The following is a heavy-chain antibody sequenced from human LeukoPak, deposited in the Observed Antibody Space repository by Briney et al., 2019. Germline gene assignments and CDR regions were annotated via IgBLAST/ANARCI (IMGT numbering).Heavy chain of an antibody. D-gene: IGHD2-2*01. CDR1: GFTFSSYS. CDR3: ARGSDCSSTSCYYYYYYYMDV. V-gene: IGHV3-21*01. CDR2: ISSSSSYI. Sequence: GGSLRLSCAASGFTFSSYSMNWVRQAPGKGLEWVSSISSSSSYIYYADSVKGRFTISRDNAKNSLYLQMSSLRAEDTAVYYCARGSDCSSTSCYYYYYYYMDVWGKGTTVTVSS. J-gene: IGHJ6*03.